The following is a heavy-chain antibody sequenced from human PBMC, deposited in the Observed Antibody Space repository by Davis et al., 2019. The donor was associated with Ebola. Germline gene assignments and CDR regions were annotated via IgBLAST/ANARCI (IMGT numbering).Heavy chain of an antibody. CDR3: ARDTSI. V-gene: IGHV4-61*01. CDR1: GGSISSSSYY. CDR2: IYYSGST. D-gene: IGHD3-16*01. Sequence: SATLSLTCTVSGGSISSSSYYWSWIRQPTGKGLEWIGYIYYSGSTNYNPSLKSRVTISVDTSKNQFSLKLSSVTAADTAVYYCARDTSIWGQGTMVTVSS. J-gene: IGHJ3*02.